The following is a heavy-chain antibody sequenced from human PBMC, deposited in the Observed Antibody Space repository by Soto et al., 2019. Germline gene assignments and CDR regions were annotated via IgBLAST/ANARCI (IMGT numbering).Heavy chain of an antibody. D-gene: IGHD2-2*01. CDR2: IFSSDSSA. J-gene: IGHJ4*02. Sequence: PGESLKLSCKASGFTFSSYSLGWVRHMPGKGLQWMGNIFSSDSSAKYSPSFVGQVTISVDRSINTAYLQWSSLKASDTAIYYCGTWRGSSWFDYWGPGTLVTVSS. CDR1: GFTFSSYS. V-gene: IGHV5-51*01. CDR3: GTWRGSSWFDY.